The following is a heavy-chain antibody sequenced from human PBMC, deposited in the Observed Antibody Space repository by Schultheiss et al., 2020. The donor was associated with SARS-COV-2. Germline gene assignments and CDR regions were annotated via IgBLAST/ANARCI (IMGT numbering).Heavy chain of an antibody. J-gene: IGHJ6*03. V-gene: IGHV4-61*02. Sequence: SETLSLTCTVSGGSISSSSYYWSWIRQPAGKGLEWIGRIYTSGSTNYNPSLKSRVTMSVDTSKNQFSLKLSSVTAADTAVYYCAREGSDYYYYYYMDVWGKGTTVTVSS. CDR1: GGSISSSSYY. CDR2: IYTSGST. CDR3: AREGSDYYYYYYMDV.